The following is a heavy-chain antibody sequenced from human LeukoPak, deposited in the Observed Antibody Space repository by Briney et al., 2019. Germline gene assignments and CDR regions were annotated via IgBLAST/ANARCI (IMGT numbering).Heavy chain of an antibody. Sequence: GGSLRLSCAASGFTFSSYEMNWVRRAPGKGLEWVSYISSSGSTIYYADSVKGRFTISRDNAKNSLYLQMNSLRAEDTAVYYCARDGYDYGYYYYMDVWGKGTTVTVSS. CDR3: ARDGYDYGYYYYMDV. CDR2: ISSSGSTI. V-gene: IGHV3-48*03. J-gene: IGHJ6*03. CDR1: GFTFSSYE. D-gene: IGHD5-12*01.